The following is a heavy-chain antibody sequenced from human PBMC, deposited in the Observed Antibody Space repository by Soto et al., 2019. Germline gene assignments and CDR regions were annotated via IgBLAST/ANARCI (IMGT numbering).Heavy chain of an antibody. V-gene: IGHV4-30-2*01. J-gene: IGHJ4*02. CDR3: ARGGLEPLTFES. Sequence: QLQLQESGSGLVKPSQTLSLTCVVSGGSVSSGGFSWNWFRQPPGKVLEWIGYTSHSGNSYYNPSLTGRVPISMDRSKNQSSLSLSSLTAADTAVYYCARGGLEPLTFESWGQGTLVTVSS. CDR2: TSHSGNS. D-gene: IGHD1-26*01. CDR1: GGSVSSGGFS.